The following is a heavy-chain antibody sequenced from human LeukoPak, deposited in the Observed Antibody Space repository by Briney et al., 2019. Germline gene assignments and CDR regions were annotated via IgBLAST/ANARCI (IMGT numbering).Heavy chain of an antibody. CDR1: GGSFSGYY. Sequence: SETLSLTCAVCGGSFSGYYWSWIRQPPGKGLEWIGEINHSGSTNYNPSLKSRVTISVDTSKNQFSLKLSSVTAADTAVYYCARYVRQLGYNYWGQGTLVTISS. CDR2: INHSGST. D-gene: IGHD6-6*01. J-gene: IGHJ4*02. CDR3: ARYVRQLGYNY. V-gene: IGHV4-34*01.